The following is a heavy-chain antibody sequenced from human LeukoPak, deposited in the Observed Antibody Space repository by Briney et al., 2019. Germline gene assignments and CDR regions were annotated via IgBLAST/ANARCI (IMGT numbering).Heavy chain of an antibody. CDR1: GYTFTNYY. J-gene: IGHJ6*02. CDR2: VNPTGSST. V-gene: IGHV1-46*01. CDR3: ARGELLGDVTYYGLDV. Sequence: ASVKVSCKASGYTFTNYYLHWVRQTPGQGLEWMGIVNPTGSSTIYAQKFQGRVTMTRDTSTSTVNMELSSLRSEDTAVYYCARGELLGDVTYYGLDVWGQGTAATVSS. D-gene: IGHD3-16*01.